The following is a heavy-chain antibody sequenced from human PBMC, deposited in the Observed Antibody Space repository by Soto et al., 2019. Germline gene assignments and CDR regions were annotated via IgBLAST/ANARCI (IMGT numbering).Heavy chain of an antibody. V-gene: IGHV1-2*04. CDR2: INPNSGGT. D-gene: IGHD2-2*01. J-gene: IGHJ4*02. Sequence: GASVKVSCKASGFTFTGYYRHWVRQAPGQGLEWMGWINPNSGGTNYAQKFQGWVTMTRDTSISTAYMELSRLRSDDTAVYYCARGTVLVPAAIGPLFDYWGQGTLVTVSS. CDR1: GFTFTGYY. CDR3: ARGTVLVPAAIGPLFDY.